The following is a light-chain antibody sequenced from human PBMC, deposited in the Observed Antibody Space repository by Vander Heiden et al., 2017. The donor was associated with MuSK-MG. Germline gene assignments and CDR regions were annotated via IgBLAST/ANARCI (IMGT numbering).Light chain of an antibody. CDR2: DAS. Sequence: DIQMTQSPSTLSAYVGDRVTITCRASQSIDSWLAWYQQKPGKAPKLLIYDASSLETGVPSRFSGSRSGTEFTLTISSLQPDDFATYSCQQYSSYPWTFGQGTKVEI. CDR1: QSIDSW. J-gene: IGKJ1*01. CDR3: QQYSSYPWT. V-gene: IGKV1-5*01.